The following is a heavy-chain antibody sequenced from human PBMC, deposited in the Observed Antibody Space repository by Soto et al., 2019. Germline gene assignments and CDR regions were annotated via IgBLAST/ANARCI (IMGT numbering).Heavy chain of an antibody. CDR1: GYSFTSYW. D-gene: IGHD7-27*01. Sequence: GESLKISCKGSGYSFTSYWIGWVRQMPGKGLEWMGIIYPGDSDTRYSPSFQGQVTISADKSISTAYLQWSSLKASDTAMYYCARLTYSSGLTGDPYFDYWGQGTLVTVSS. CDR3: ARLTYSSGLTGDPYFDY. CDR2: IYPGDSDT. J-gene: IGHJ4*02. V-gene: IGHV5-51*01.